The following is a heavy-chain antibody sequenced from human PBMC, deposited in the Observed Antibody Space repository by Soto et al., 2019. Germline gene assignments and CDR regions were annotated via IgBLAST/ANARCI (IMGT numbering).Heavy chain of an antibody. Sequence: ASVKVSCKASVYTFSSYAISWVRQAPGQGFEWMGWISPYNGNTNYAQNLQGRVTMTTDTSTTTAYMELRSLRSDDTAIYYCARGTTVTTTPTYYYMDVWGKGTMVTVSS. D-gene: IGHD4-4*01. CDR1: VYTFSSYA. J-gene: IGHJ6*03. V-gene: IGHV1-18*01. CDR3: ARGTTVTTTPTYYYMDV. CDR2: ISPYNGNT.